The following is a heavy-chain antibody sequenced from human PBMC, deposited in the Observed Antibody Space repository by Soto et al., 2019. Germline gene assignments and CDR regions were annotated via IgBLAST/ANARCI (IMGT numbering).Heavy chain of an antibody. D-gene: IGHD6-6*01. J-gene: IGHJ6*02. CDR1: GDSVSSNSAA. CDR3: ARDREYSSSSYYYYGMDV. CDR2: TYYRSKWYN. V-gene: IGHV6-1*01. Sequence: SQTLSLTCAISGDSVSSNSAACNWIRQSPSRGLEWLGRTYYRSKWYNDYAVSVKSRITINPDTSKNQFSLQLNSVTPEDTAVYYCARDREYSSSSYYYYGMDVWGQGTTVTVSS.